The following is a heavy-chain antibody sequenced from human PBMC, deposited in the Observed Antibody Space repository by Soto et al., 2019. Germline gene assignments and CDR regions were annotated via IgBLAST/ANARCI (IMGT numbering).Heavy chain of an antibody. V-gene: IGHV1-69*13. CDR2: IIPIFGTA. Sequence: SVKVSCKASGGTFSSYAISWVRQAPGQGLEWMGGIIPIFGTANYAQKFQGRVTITADESTSTAYMELSSLRSEDTAVYYCATTIITMDRGEFRYYYYGMDVWGQGTTVTVSS. CDR1: GGTFSSYA. D-gene: IGHD3-10*01. CDR3: ATTIITMDRGEFRYYYYGMDV. J-gene: IGHJ6*02.